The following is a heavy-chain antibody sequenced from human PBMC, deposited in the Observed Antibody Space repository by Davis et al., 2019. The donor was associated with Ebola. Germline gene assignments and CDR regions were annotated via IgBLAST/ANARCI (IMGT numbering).Heavy chain of an antibody. CDR2: SYSGGST. V-gene: IGHV3-66*01. CDR3: ARDGEYCTNGICSTYFDN. CDR1: WFTLHRYY. J-gene: IGHJ4*02. Sequence: CPSPWFTLHRYYMSWVRHAPGKGLEWVSLSYSGGSTHYADSVKGRFTLSRDNSKNMLYLQMNSLRAEDTAVYYCARDGEYCTNGICSTYFDNWGQGTLVTVSS. D-gene: IGHD2-8*01.